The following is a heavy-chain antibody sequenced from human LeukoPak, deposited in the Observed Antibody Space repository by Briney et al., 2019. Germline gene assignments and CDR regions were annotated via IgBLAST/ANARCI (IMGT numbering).Heavy chain of an antibody. CDR3: ARDRLTYYYDSSGSDAFDI. D-gene: IGHD3-22*01. CDR2: ISAYNGNT. J-gene: IGHJ3*02. V-gene: IGHV1-18*01. CDR1: GYTFTSYG. Sequence: GASVKVSCKASGYTFTSYGISWVRQAPGQGLEWMGWISAYNGNTNYAQKLQGRVTMTTDTSTSTAYMELRSLRSDDTAVYYCARDRLTYYYDSSGSDAFDIWGQGTMVTVSS.